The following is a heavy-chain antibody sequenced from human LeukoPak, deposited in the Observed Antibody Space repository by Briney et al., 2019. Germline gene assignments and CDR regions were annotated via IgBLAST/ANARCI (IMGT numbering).Heavy chain of an antibody. J-gene: IGHJ4*02. CDR2: IRYHGSNK. CDR1: GFTFSSYG. D-gene: IGHD3-9*01. V-gene: IGHV3-30*02. Sequence: GGSLRLSCAASGFTFSSYGMHWVRQAPGKGLEWVAFIRYHGSNKYYADSVKGRFTISRDNSKNTLYLQMNSLGAEDTAVYYCARGNRYYDILTGYYAPENYFDYWGQGTLVTVSS. CDR3: ARGNRYYDILTGYYAPENYFDY.